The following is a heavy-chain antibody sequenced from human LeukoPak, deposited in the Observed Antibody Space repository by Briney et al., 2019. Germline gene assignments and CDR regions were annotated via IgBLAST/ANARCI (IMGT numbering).Heavy chain of an antibody. CDR1: GFTFSSYW. CDR2: INSDGSST. J-gene: IGHJ5*02. CDR3: ARPRHSDYDYNWFDP. V-gene: IGHV3-74*01. Sequence: SGGSLRLSCAASGFTFSSYWMHWVRQAPGKGLVWVSRINSDGSSTSYADSVKGRFTISRDNAKNTLYLQMNSLRAEDTAVYYCARPRHSDYDYNWFDPWGQGTLVTVSS. D-gene: IGHD3-16*01.